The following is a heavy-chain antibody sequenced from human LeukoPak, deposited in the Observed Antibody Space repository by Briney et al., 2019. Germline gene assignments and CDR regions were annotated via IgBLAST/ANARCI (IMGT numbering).Heavy chain of an antibody. V-gene: IGHV3-30*02. CDR2: IRNDGTNK. J-gene: IGHJ4*02. CDR1: GFTFSSYG. CDR3: AKAVFVGDYVIGTIDY. Sequence: GGSLRLSCAASGFTFSSYGMHWVRQAPGKGLEWVSFIRNDGTNKYYVDSVKGRFTISRDDSKNTLYLQMNSLRAEDTAVYYCAKAVFVGDYVIGTIDYWGQGTLVTVSS. D-gene: IGHD4-17*01.